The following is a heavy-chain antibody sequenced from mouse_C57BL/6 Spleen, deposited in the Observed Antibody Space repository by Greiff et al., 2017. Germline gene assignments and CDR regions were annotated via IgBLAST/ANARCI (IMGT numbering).Heavy chain of an antibody. J-gene: IGHJ2*01. Sequence: EVQVVESGGGLVQSGRSLRLSCATSGFTFSAFYMEWVRQAPGKGLEWIAASRNKANDYTTEYSASVKGRFIVSRDTAQSILYLQMNALRAEDTAIYYCARDEGGYFDYWGQGTTLTVSS. CDR2: SRNKANDYTT. CDR1: GFTFSAFY. V-gene: IGHV7-1*01. CDR3: ARDEGGYFDY.